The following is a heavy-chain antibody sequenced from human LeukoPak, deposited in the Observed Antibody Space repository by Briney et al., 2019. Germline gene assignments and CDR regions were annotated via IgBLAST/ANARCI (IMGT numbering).Heavy chain of an antibody. V-gene: IGHV3-21*01. Sequence: PGGSLRLSCAASGFTFSSYSMNWVRQAPGEGLEWVSSISSSSSYIYYADSVKGRFTMSRDNAKNSLYLQMNSLRAEDTAVYYCARAVAATKGSDAFDIWGQGTMVTVSS. CDR2: ISSSSSYI. J-gene: IGHJ3*02. CDR3: ARAVAATKGSDAFDI. CDR1: GFTFSSYS. D-gene: IGHD2-15*01.